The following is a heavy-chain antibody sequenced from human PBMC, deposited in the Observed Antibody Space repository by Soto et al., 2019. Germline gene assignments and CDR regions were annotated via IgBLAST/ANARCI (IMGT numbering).Heavy chain of an antibody. V-gene: IGHV1-69*13. CDR2: IIPIFGTA. D-gene: IGHD6-6*01. CDR1: GGTSSSYA. CDR3: ARDRSIAALTSYYYGMDV. J-gene: IGHJ6*02. Sequence: SVKVSCKASGGTSSSYAISWVRQAPGQGLEWMGGIIPIFGTANYAQKFQGRVTITADESTSTAYMELSSLRSEDTAVYYCARDRSIAALTSYYYGMDVWGQGTTVTVSS.